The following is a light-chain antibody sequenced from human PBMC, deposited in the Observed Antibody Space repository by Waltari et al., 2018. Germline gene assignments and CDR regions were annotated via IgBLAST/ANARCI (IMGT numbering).Light chain of an antibody. J-gene: IGKJ4*01. CDR1: QDISSY. V-gene: IGKV1-9*01. CDR3: QQVKTYPLT. Sequence: DIQLTQSPSFLSASVGHRITITCRASQDISSYLAWYQQKPGRASKVLNSGASSLQSGVASRFSGSGSGTEFNLTISSLQPEDFATYYCQQVKTYPLTFGGGTKVEIK. CDR2: GAS.